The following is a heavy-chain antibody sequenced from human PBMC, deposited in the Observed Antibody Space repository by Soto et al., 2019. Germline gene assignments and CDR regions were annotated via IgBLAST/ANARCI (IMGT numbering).Heavy chain of an antibody. CDR3: AHSSSITIFGVVIITGAFDI. CDR2: IYWNDDK. Sequence: GPTLVNPTQTLTLTCTFSGFSLSTSGVGVGWIRQPPGKALEWLALIYWNDDKRYSPSLKSRLTITKDTSKNQVVLTMTNMDPVDTATYYCAHSSSITIFGVVIITGAFDIWGQGTMVTVSS. J-gene: IGHJ3*02. V-gene: IGHV2-5*01. CDR1: GFSLSTSGVG. D-gene: IGHD3-3*01.